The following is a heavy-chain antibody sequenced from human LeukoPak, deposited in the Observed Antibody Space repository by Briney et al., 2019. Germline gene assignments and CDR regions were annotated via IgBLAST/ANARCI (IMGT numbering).Heavy chain of an antibody. CDR3: ARSIPYGTTWYGRSDY. Sequence: PGGSLRLSCAVSGISVSSYAVHWVRQAPGKGLEWVANIKPDGTTKFYVDSVKGRFTISRDNALNSLYLQMNSLRAEDTAIYYCARSIPYGTTWYGRSDYWGQGTLVTVSS. D-gene: IGHD6-13*01. V-gene: IGHV3-7*03. CDR2: IKPDGTTK. CDR1: GISVSSYA. J-gene: IGHJ4*02.